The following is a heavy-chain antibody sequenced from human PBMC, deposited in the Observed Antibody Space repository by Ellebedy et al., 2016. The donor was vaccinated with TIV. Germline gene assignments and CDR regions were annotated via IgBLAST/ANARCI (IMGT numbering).Heavy chain of an antibody. V-gene: IGHV3-33*04. CDR2: SSYDGAYA. J-gene: IGHJ4*02. D-gene: IGHD2-2*01. CDR3: ARVRVVVPAGHEFDY. CDR1: GFTFRSFG. Sequence: PGGSLRLSCKASGFTFRSFGMHWVRLSVGKGLEWVADSSYDGAYAHYADSVKGRFTISRDNAKNTLYLQMNSLRVEDTAVYYCARVRVVVPAGHEFDYWGQGTQVTVSS.